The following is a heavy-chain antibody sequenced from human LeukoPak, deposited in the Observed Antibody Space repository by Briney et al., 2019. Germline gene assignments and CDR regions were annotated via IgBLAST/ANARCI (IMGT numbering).Heavy chain of an antibody. Sequence: SLKVSCKASGGTFSSYAISWVRQAPGQGLEWMGGIIPIFGTANYAQKFQGRVTITTDESTSTAYMELSSLISEDTAVYYCARDGRRHGYNYYHYYYMDVWGKGTTVTVSS. V-gene: IGHV1-69*05. CDR1: GGTFSSYA. D-gene: IGHD5-24*01. J-gene: IGHJ6*03. CDR2: IIPIFGTA. CDR3: ARDGRRHGYNYYHYYYMDV.